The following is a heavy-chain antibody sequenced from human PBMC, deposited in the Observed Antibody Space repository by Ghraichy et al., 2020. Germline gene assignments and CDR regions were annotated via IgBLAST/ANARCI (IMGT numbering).Heavy chain of an antibody. V-gene: IGHV3-23*01. J-gene: IGHJ5*01. CDR1: GFTFSSNA. Sequence: GGSLRLSCAASGFTFSSNAMTWVRQAPGKGLEWVSTIHDAGGSRYYADSVKGRFTISRDDSKNMLYLQMNSLRAEDTAVYYCAKAKGSEYFNWFKDCGGHGSRVAVDSCGHESPVIVSS. CDR3: AKAKGSEYFNWFKDCGGHGSRVAVDS. D-gene: IGHD2-21*02. CDR2: IHDAGGSR.